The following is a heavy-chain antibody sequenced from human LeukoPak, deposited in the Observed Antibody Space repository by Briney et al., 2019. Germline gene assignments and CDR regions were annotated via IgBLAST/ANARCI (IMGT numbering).Heavy chain of an antibody. CDR2: PYHSGAA. CDR3: ARLGKTYYLDV. D-gene: IGHD1/OR15-1a*01. V-gene: IGHV4-59*08. J-gene: IGHJ6*03. Sequence: SETLSLTCTVSGDSISKYYWTWIRQTPGKGLEWIGNPYHSGAADYNPSLKPRVTTSVDTSKDQFSLSLRSSTAAHTAVYFCARLGKTYYLDVWGTGTTVTVSS. CDR1: GDSISKYY.